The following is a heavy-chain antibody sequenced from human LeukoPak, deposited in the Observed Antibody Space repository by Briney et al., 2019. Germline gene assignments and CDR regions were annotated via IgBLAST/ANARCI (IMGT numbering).Heavy chain of an antibody. CDR3: ARRGSSWHYYYYYYYMDV. Sequence: ASVKVSCKASGYTFTSYDINWVRQVTGQGLEWMGWMNPNSGNTGYAQKFQGRVTITRNTSISTAYMELSSLRSEDTAVYYCARRGSSWHYYYYYYYMDVWGKGTTVTVSS. CDR2: MNPNSGNT. V-gene: IGHV1-8*01. CDR1: GYTFTSYD. D-gene: IGHD6-13*01. J-gene: IGHJ6*03.